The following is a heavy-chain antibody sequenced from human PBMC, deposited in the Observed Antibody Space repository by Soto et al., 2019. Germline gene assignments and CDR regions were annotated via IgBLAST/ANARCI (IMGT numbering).Heavy chain of an antibody. CDR1: GGSVSNISDY. CDR2: IYYSGSA. Sequence: SETLSLTCTVSGGSVSNISDYWSWVRQPPGKGLEWIGYIYYSGSADYNPSLGSRVTISLETSKNQFSLKLSSVTTADAAVYYCARGVGFGYYYYHMDLWGQGTTVTV. V-gene: IGHV4-61*01. J-gene: IGHJ6*02. D-gene: IGHD3-10*01. CDR3: ARGVGFGYYYYHMDL.